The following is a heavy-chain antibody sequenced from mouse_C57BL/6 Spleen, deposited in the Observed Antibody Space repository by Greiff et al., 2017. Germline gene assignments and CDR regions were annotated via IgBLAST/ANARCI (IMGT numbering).Heavy chain of an antibody. CDR1: GFTFSSYG. CDR3: ARQWDGYYDY. J-gene: IGHJ2*01. D-gene: IGHD2-3*01. V-gene: IGHV5-6*01. CDR2: ISSGGSYT. Sequence: DVHLVESGGDLVKPGGSLKLSCAASGFTFSSYGMSWVRQTPDKRLEWVATISSGGSYTYYPDSVKGRFTISRDNAKNTLYLQMSSLKSEDTAMYYCARQWDGYYDYWGQGTTLTVSS.